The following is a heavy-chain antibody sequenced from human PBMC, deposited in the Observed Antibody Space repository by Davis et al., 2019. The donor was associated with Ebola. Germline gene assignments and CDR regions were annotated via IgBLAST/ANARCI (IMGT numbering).Heavy chain of an antibody. D-gene: IGHD2-21*01. CDR2: IIPMFGTR. J-gene: IGHJ6*02. CDR1: GYTFTNYD. V-gene: IGHV1-69*06. Sequence: SVKVSCKASGYTFTNYDVHWVRQAPGQGLEWMGGIIPMFGTRNYAQKFQDRVTITADKTTYTSDMELSGLRSDDTAVYYCAIGIEVVIIDYGMDVWGQGTTVTVSS. CDR3: AIGIEVVIIDYGMDV.